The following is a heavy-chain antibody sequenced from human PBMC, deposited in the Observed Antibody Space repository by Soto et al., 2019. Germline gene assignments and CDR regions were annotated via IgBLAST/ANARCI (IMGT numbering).Heavy chain of an antibody. CDR2: IHPGDSDM. Sequence: XESLKISWKSSGNTFDNYWIGLVLQMPGKGLEWMAIIHPGDSDMRYSPSFQGQVTISADQSISTAYLQWSSLKASDTANYYCVRYRSRDYYYGMDVWGQGTTVTVSS. CDR1: GNTFDNYW. CDR3: VRYRSRDYYYGMDV. V-gene: IGHV5-51*01. D-gene: IGHD1-26*01. J-gene: IGHJ6*02.